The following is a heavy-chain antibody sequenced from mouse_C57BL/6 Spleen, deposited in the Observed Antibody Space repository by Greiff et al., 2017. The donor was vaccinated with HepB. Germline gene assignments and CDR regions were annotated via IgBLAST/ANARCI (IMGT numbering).Heavy chain of an antibody. CDR3: ALITTVVADFDY. CDR2: IYPGDGDT. V-gene: IGHV1-80*01. Sequence: QVQLQQSGAELVKPGASVKISCKASGYAFSSYWMNWVKQRPGKGLEWIGQIYPGDGDTNYNGKFKGKATLTADKSSSTAYMPLSSLTSEDSAVYFCALITTVVADFDYWGQGTTLTVSS. J-gene: IGHJ2*01. D-gene: IGHD1-1*01. CDR1: GYAFSSYW.